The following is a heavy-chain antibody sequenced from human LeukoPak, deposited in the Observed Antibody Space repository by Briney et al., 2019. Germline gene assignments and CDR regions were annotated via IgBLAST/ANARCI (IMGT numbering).Heavy chain of an antibody. CDR3: AKGQYDILTASDY. V-gene: IGHV3-23*01. Sequence: PGGSLRLSCAASGLAFSSYAMTWARQAPGKGLESVSGSSDSGGSTYYADSVKGRFTISRDNSKNTLYLQMNSLRAEDTAVYYCAKGQYDILTASDYWGQGTLVTVSS. D-gene: IGHD3-9*01. CDR1: GLAFSSYA. J-gene: IGHJ4*02. CDR2: SSDSGGST.